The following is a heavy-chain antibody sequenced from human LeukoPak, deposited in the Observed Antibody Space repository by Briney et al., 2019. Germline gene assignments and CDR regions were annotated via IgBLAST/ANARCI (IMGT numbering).Heavy chain of an antibody. V-gene: IGHV1-18*01. CDR1: GSTSTSYG. J-gene: IGHJ6*02. CDR3: ANRVDYGDYYGMDV. Sequence: ASVKVSCKASGSTSTSYGITWVRQAPGQGLEWMGWISAYNGNTKYTQKLQGRVTMTIGTSTSTAYMELRSLRSDDTAVYYCANRVDYGDYYGMDVWGQGTTVTVSS. CDR2: ISAYNGNT. D-gene: IGHD4-17*01.